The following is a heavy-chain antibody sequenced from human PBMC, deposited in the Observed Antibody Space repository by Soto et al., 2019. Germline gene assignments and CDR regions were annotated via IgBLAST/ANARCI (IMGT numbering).Heavy chain of an antibody. V-gene: IGHV3-9*01. Sequence: EVQLVESGGGLVQPGRSLRLSCAASGFTFDDYGMHWIRQAPGKGLEWVSGISWNSGSIGYADSVKGRFTISRDNAKNSLYLQMNSLSAEDTALYYCAKDFGGYSGSFDYWGQGTLVTVSS. D-gene: IGHD5-12*01. CDR3: AKDFGGYSGSFDY. CDR2: ISWNSGSI. J-gene: IGHJ4*02. CDR1: GFTFDDYG.